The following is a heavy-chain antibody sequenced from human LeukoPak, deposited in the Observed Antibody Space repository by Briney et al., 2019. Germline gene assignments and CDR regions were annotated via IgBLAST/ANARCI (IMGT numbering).Heavy chain of an antibody. CDR1: GFTFDDYA. CDR3: AKDRDGPLSSWYDAFDI. J-gene: IGHJ3*02. CDR2: ISWNSGSI. Sequence: PGRSLRLSCAASGFTFDDYAMHWVRHAPGKGLERVSGISWNSGSIGYADSVKGRFTISRDNAKNSLYLQMNSLRAEDMALYYCAKDRDGPLSSWYDAFDIWGQGTMVTVSS. V-gene: IGHV3-9*03. D-gene: IGHD6-13*01.